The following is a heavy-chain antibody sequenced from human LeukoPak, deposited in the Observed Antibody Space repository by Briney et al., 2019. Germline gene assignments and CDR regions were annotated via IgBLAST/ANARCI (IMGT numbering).Heavy chain of an antibody. CDR2: ISISGSTI. CDR3: ARDMGRAWYGPPDY. CDR1: GFTLSSYE. J-gene: IGHJ4*02. D-gene: IGHD6-13*01. V-gene: IGHV3-48*03. Sequence: GGSLRLSCAASGFTLSSYEMNWVRQAPGKGLEWVSFISISGSTIYYADSVKGRFRIARDNSKNTLYLQMNSLRAEDTAVYFCARDMGRAWYGPPDYWGQGTLVTVSS.